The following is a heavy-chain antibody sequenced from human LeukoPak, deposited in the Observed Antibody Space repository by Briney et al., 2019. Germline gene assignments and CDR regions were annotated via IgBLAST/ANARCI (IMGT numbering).Heavy chain of an antibody. D-gene: IGHD6-13*01. CDR1: GYTFTGCY. J-gene: IGHJ3*02. CDR3: ARIRSAGTRKGAFDI. Sequence: GASVKVSCKASGYTFTGCYMHWVRQAPGQGLEWMGWINPNSGGTSYAQKFQGRVTMTRNTSTSTVYVELSSLRSEDTAVYYCARIRSAGTRKGAFDIWGQGTMVTVSS. V-gene: IGHV1-2*02. CDR2: INPNSGGT.